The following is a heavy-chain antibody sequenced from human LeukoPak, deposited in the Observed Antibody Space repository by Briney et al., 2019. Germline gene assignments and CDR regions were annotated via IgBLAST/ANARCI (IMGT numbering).Heavy chain of an antibody. J-gene: IGHJ5*02. CDR3: ARDSYIAPGWLDP. D-gene: IGHD3-16*01. CDR2: IYYSGST. CDR1: GGSINSGGSY. V-gene: IGHV4-31*03. Sequence: SETLSLTCTVSGGSINSGGSYWTWIRQHPGKGLEWIGYIYYSGSTYYNPSLKSRVTISVDTSNNQFSLRLSSVTAADTAVYYCARDSYIAPGWLDPWGQGTLVTVSS.